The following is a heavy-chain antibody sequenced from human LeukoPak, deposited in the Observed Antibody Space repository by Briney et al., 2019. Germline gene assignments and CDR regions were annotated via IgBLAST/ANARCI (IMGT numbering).Heavy chain of an antibody. J-gene: IGHJ4*02. Sequence: PGGSLRLSCAASGLTFSSYGMDWVRQAPGKGLEWVAFISYDGSNKIYADSVKGRFTISRDNSKNTLYLQMNSLRPEDTAAFYCARELGSCSGGNCYFDYWGQGTLVTVSS. CDR2: ISYDGSNK. CDR3: ARELGSCSGGNCYFDY. V-gene: IGHV3-30*03. CDR1: GLTFSSYG. D-gene: IGHD2-15*01.